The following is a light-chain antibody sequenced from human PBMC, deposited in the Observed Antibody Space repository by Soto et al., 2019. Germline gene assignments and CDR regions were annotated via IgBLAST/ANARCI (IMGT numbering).Light chain of an antibody. CDR1: ESIDNW. V-gene: IGKV1-5*01. Sequence: VKIKLRASESIDNWLAWYQQKPGKAPKLLIFAASTLVRGVPSRFSGRGYGTEFTRPLCSLQADDYATFYCQQYHTDWRYGKGTKVDI. CDR3: QQYHTDWR. J-gene: IGKJ1*01. CDR2: AAS.